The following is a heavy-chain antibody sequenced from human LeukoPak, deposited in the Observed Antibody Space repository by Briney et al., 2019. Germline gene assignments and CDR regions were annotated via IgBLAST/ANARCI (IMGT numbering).Heavy chain of an antibody. D-gene: IGHD2-21*02. CDR3: TRTGLRGVTGDYHALDV. CDR2: TFGRCDT. J-gene: IGHJ6*02. V-gene: IGHV3-13*01. Sequence: GGSLRLSSAGNGFASSGYDTHCVRQVTGKGLEWDSTTFGRCDTFYADSVKGRFPIPRTNAESSLYLQMSSLRAGDTAVYYCTRTGLRGVTGDYHALDVWGQGTTVTVSS. CDR1: GFASSGYD.